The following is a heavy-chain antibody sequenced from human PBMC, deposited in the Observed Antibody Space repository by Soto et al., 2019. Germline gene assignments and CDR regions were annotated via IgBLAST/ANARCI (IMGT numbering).Heavy chain of an antibody. V-gene: IGHV3-23*01. Sequence: GGSLRLSCAASGFTFSSYAMSWVRQAPGKGLDWVSAISGSCGSTYYADPVKGRFTISRDNSKNTLYLQMNSLRDEDTSVYSCANRLGGSSDHYYYYGMDVWGRGTTFAVSS. CDR3: ANRLGGSSDHYYYYGMDV. J-gene: IGHJ6*02. CDR1: GFTFSSYA. D-gene: IGHD2-15*01. CDR2: ISGSCGST.